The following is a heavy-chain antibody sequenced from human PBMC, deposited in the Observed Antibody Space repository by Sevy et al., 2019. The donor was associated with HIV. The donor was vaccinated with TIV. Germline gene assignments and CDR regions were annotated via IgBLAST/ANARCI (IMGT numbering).Heavy chain of an antibody. CDR2: FDPEDGET. Sequence: ASVKVSCKVSGYTLTELSMHWVRQAPGKGLEWMGGFDPEDGETIYAQKFQGRVTMTEDTSTDTAYMELSSLRSEDTAVYYWATAAKSYYDILTGYFGRNFFGYWGQGTLVTVSS. J-gene: IGHJ4*02. V-gene: IGHV1-24*01. CDR1: GYTLTELS. CDR3: ATAAKSYYDILTGYFGRNFFGY. D-gene: IGHD3-9*01.